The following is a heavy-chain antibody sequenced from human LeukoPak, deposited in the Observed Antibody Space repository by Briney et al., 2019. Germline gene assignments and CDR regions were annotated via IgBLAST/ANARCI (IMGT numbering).Heavy chain of an antibody. CDR3: ARDSYYDTSGYFNDTFDM. J-gene: IGHJ3*02. CDR1: GVSISSYY. Sequence: SETLSLTCTVSGVSISSYYWSWIRQPPGKGLDWIGHISDSGDTNYNPSLKSRVTISVDTSKKQFSLKLSSVTTADTAVYYCARDSYYDTSGYFNDTFDMWGQGTLVTVSS. D-gene: IGHD3-22*01. CDR2: ISDSGDT. V-gene: IGHV4-59*01.